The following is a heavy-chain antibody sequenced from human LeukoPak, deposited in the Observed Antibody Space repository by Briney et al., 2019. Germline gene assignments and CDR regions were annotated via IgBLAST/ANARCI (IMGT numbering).Heavy chain of an antibody. D-gene: IGHD5-18*01. Sequence: PGGSLRLSCEASGFTFRNYPVHWVRQAPGKGLEWVSGITGNGATTYYADSVKGRFTISRDNSRNTVYLQMNSLRAEDTAVYYCANDLGWIQLNLGRGQGTLVTVSS. V-gene: IGHV3-23*01. CDR3: ANDLGWIQLNLG. CDR1: GFTFRNYP. J-gene: IGHJ4*02. CDR2: ITGNGATT.